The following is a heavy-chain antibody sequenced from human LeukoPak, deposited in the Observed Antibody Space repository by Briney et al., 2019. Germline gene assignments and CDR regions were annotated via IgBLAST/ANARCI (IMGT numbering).Heavy chain of an antibody. Sequence: GGSLRLSCAASGFTFSNYAMSWVRQAPEKGLEWVSSLSDNGGSPYYADSVRGRFTISRDNSKNTLYLHMNSLRVEDTAVYYCAKDPETYSSRWFDSWGQGTLVTVSS. D-gene: IGHD2-21*01. CDR2: LSDNGGSP. CDR3: AKDPETYSSRWFDS. J-gene: IGHJ5*01. CDR1: GFTFSNYA. V-gene: IGHV3-23*01.